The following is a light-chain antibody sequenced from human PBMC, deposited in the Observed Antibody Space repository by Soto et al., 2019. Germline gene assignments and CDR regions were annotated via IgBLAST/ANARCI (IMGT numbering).Light chain of an antibody. Sequence: QSVLTQPPSVSGAPGQGVTLSCTGSSSNIGAGYDVHWYQQLPGTAPKLLIYGNSNRPSGVPDRFSGSKSGTSASLAITGLQAEDEAVYYCQSYDNSLSGAGVFGGGTQLTVL. J-gene: IGLJ7*01. CDR3: QSYDNSLSGAGV. CDR2: GNS. V-gene: IGLV1-40*01. CDR1: SSNIGAGYD.